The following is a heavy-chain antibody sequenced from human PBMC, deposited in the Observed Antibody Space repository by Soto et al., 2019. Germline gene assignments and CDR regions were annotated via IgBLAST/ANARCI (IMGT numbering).Heavy chain of an antibody. D-gene: IGHD3-10*01. J-gene: IGHJ6*02. Sequence: GPSVKVSCKASGFTFTSSAVQWVRQARGQRLEWIGWIVVGSGNTNYAQKFQERVTITRDMSTSTAYMELSSLRSEDTAVYYCAADPLLLWFGDPPDGHYYYGMDVWGQGTRVTSP. CDR1: GFTFTSSA. CDR2: IVVGSGNT. V-gene: IGHV1-58*01. CDR3: AADPLLLWFGDPPDGHYYYGMDV.